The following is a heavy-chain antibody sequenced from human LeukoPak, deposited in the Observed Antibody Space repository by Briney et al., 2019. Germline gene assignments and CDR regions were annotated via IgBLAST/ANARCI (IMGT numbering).Heavy chain of an antibody. J-gene: IGHJ4*02. CDR3: AKAAVVIPDY. V-gene: IGHV3-23*01. D-gene: IGHD3-22*01. Sequence: GASLGLSCAASGFIFRSYAMSWVRQAPGKGLEWVSGISGSGASTYYADSVKGRFTISRDNSKNTLYLQMKTLRAEDTAVYYCAKAAVVIPDYWGQGTLVTVSS. CDR1: GFIFRSYA. CDR2: ISGSGAST.